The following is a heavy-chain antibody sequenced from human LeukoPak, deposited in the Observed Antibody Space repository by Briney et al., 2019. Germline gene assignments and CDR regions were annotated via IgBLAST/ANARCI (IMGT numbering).Heavy chain of an antibody. CDR3: ATTDYDILTGYSPH. CDR1: GFTFSSYA. V-gene: IGHV3-30*14. Sequence: TGGSLRLSCAASGFTFSSYAMHWIRQAPGKGLEWVAVISYDGSNKYYADSVKGRFTISRDKLKNTLYLQMNNLRAEDTAVYYCATTDYDILTGYSPHWGQGTLVTVSS. CDR2: ISYDGSNK. D-gene: IGHD3-9*01. J-gene: IGHJ4*02.